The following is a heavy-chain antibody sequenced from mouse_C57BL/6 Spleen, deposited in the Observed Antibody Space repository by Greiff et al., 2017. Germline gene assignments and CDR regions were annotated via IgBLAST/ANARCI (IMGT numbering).Heavy chain of an antibody. CDR2: INPNNGGT. CDR3: ARGERYYYGSSPYYFDY. CDR1: GYTFTDYY. Sequence: VQLQQSGPELVKPGASVKISCKASGYTFTDYYMNWVKQSHGKSLEWIGDINPNNGGTSYNQKFKGKSTLTVDKSSITAYMEIRSLTSEDSAVYDFARGERYYYGSSPYYFDYWGQGTTLTVSS. J-gene: IGHJ2*01. V-gene: IGHV1-26*01. D-gene: IGHD1-1*01.